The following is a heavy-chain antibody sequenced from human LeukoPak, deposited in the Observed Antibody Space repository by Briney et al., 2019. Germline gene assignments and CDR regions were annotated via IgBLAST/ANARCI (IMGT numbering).Heavy chain of an antibody. CDR2: VTGTGGSP. Sequence: GGSLRLSCAASGFTFSNYGMGWVRQAPGKGLEWVSAVTGTGGSPYYAASEKGRFNISRDNSKNTLYLQMNSLRGEDTAIYYCAKNGYSSGWYAEDRGQGTLVTVS. CDR1: GFTFSNYG. J-gene: IGHJ4*02. V-gene: IGHV3-23*01. CDR3: AKNGYSSGWYAED. D-gene: IGHD6-19*01.